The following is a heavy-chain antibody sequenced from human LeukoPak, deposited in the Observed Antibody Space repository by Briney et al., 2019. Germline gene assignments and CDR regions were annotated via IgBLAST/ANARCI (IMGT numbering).Heavy chain of an antibody. CDR1: GGSISSSSYY. CDR3: ARHEAVAGTDAFDI. CDR2: IYYSGST. D-gene: IGHD6-19*01. J-gene: IGHJ3*02. Sequence: SETLSLTCTVSGGSISSSSYYWGWIRQPPGKGVEWIVSIYYSGSTYYNPSLKSRVTISVDTSKNQFSLKLSSVTAADTAVYYCARHEAVAGTDAFDIWGQGTMVTVSS. V-gene: IGHV4-39*01.